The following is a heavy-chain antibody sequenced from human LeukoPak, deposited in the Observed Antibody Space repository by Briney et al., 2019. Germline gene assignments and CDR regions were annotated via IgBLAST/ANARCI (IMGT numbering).Heavy chain of an antibody. V-gene: IGHV3-15*01. CDR1: GFIFSNAW. CDR3: TTGPYYYGSGSYYPRPDY. Sequence: GGSLRLSCAASGFIFSNAWMSWVRQAPGKGLEWVGRIQSKTDGGTIDYAAPVKGRFTISRDDSKNTLYPQMNSLKTEDTAVYYCTTGPYYYGSGSYYPRPDYWGQGTLVTVSS. CDR2: IQSKTDGGTI. D-gene: IGHD3-10*01. J-gene: IGHJ4*02.